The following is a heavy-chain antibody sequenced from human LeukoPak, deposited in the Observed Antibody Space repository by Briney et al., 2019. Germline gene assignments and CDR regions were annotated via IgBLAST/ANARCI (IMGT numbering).Heavy chain of an antibody. CDR1: GYTFINYG. V-gene: IGHV1-18*01. CDR2: ISAENGNT. D-gene: IGHD3-22*01. J-gene: IGHJ4*02. CDR3: ARNYYDSSGYYYPFDY. Sequence: ASVKVSCKASGYTFINYGISWVRQAPGQGLEWMGWISAENGNTNYAQKLQGRVTMTTDTSTSTAYMELRSLRSDDTAVYYCARNYYDSSGYYYPFDYWGQGTLVTVSS.